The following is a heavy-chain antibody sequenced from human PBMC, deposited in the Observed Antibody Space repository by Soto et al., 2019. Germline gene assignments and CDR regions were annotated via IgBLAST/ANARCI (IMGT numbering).Heavy chain of an antibody. D-gene: IGHD2-2*01. CDR1: GGSISDDSY. CDR3: ARDEYQLLSSVSWFDS. CDR2: IYHTGNT. J-gene: IGHJ5*01. Sequence: TSDTLSLTCTVSGGSISDDSYWSWIRQTPGKGLEWIGYIYHTGNTYYNPSLRSRVSISVDKSKSQFSLKLISVTAADTAVYFCARDEYQLLSSVSWFDSWGQGTLVTVSS. V-gene: IGHV4-30-4*01.